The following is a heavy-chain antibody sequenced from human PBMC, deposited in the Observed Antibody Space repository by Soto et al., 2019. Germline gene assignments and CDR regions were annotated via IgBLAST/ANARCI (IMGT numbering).Heavy chain of an antibody. CDR2: IYYSGST. CDR3: ARDNHCSGGSCYSYYFDY. D-gene: IGHD2-15*01. J-gene: IGHJ4*02. CDR1: GGSISSGGYY. Sequence: SSETLSLTCTVSGGSISSGGYYWSWIRQHPGKGLEWIGYIYYSGSTYYNPSLKSRVTISVDTSKNQFSLKLSSVTAADTAVYYCARDNHCSGGSCYSYYFDYWGQGTLVTVSS. V-gene: IGHV4-31*03.